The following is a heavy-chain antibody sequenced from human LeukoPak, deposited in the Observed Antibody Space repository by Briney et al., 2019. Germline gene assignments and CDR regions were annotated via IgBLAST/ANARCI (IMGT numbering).Heavy chain of an antibody. V-gene: IGHV3-23*01. Sequence: RPGGSLRLSCAASGFTFSSYAMSWVRQAPGKGLEWVSAISGSGGSTYYADSVKGRFTISRDNSKNTLYLQMNSLRAKDTAVYYCAKVVLLWFGELLPLGPKAPYYFDYWGQGTLVTVSS. CDR1: GFTFSSYA. CDR3: AKVVLLWFGELLPLGPKAPYYFDY. D-gene: IGHD3-10*01. CDR2: ISGSGGST. J-gene: IGHJ4*02.